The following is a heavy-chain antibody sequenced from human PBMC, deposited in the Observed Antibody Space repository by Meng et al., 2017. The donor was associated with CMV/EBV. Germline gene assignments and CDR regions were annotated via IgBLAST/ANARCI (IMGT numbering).Heavy chain of an antibody. D-gene: IGHD3-22*01. J-gene: IGHJ3*02. CDR2: IIPIFGTA. CDR3: AGTYYYDSSGYYYSAFDI. V-gene: IGHV1-69*05. CDR1: VCSFSSYA. Sequence: SSVKVPCKASVCSFSSYAISWVRQAPGQGLEWMGGIIPIFGTANDAQQFQGRVTITTNESTSTAYMELSSQRSEDTAVYYGAGTYYYDSSGYYYSAFDIWGQGTMVTVSS.